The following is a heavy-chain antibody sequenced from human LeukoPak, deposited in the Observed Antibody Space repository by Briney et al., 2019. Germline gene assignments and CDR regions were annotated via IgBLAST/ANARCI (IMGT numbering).Heavy chain of an antibody. CDR3: ARDTRHRYCSSTICYRGWLDP. CDR1: RGTFSTYA. V-gene: IGHV1-69*13. Sequence: SVKVSCKASRGTFSTYAISWVRQAPGQGLEWMGGLIPIFGTANYAQKFQGRVTITADESTSTAYMELSSLRSEDTAVYYCARDTRHRYCSSTICYRGWLDPWGQGTLVTVSS. J-gene: IGHJ5*02. D-gene: IGHD2-2*01. CDR2: LIPIFGTA.